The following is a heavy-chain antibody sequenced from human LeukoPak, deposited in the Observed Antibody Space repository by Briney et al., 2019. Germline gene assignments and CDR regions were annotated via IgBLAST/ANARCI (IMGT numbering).Heavy chain of an antibody. Sequence: SETLSLTCTVFGGSISSYYWSWIRQPAGKGLEWIGRIYTSGSTNYNPSLKSRVTMSVDTTKNQFSLKLSSVTAADTAVYYCARHTPSITGTTFDWYFDLWGRGTLVTVSS. V-gene: IGHV4-4*07. J-gene: IGHJ2*01. D-gene: IGHD1-7*01. CDR2: IYTSGST. CDR1: GGSISSYY. CDR3: ARHTPSITGTTFDWYFDL.